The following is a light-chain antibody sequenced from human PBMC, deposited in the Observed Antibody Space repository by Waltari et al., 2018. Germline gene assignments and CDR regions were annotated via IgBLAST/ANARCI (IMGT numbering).Light chain of an antibody. CDR3: QTWTSGINWV. CDR2: LNSVGSH. V-gene: IGLV4-69*01. Sequence: QPVLTQSPSASASLGASVKLTCTLSSGHSSYAIAWHQQQQGKAPRFLMRLNSVGSHSKGDWIPDRFSGSSSGAERYLTISNLQSEDEADYYCQTWTSGINWVFGGGTRLTVL. J-gene: IGLJ3*02. CDR1: SGHSSYA.